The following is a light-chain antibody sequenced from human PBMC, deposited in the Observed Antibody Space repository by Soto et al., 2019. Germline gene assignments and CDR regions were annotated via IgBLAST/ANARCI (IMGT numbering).Light chain of an antibody. J-gene: IGLJ1*01. CDR3: SSYTSSSTLAYV. Sequence: QSALTQPASVCGSPGQSITISCIGTSSDVGGYNYVSWYQQHPGKAPKLMIYEVSNRPSGVSNRFSGSKSGNTASLTISGLQAEDEADYYCSSYTSSSTLAYVFGTGTQLTVL. V-gene: IGLV2-14*01. CDR1: SSDVGGYNY. CDR2: EVS.